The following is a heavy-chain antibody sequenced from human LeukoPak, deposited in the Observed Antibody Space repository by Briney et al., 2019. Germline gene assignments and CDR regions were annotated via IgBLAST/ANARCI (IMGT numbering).Heavy chain of an antibody. Sequence: SGGSLRLSCAASGFTFDDFAMHWVRQAPGKGLEWVSLITWDATGSYYADSVKGRFTISRDNGKNSLYLQMSSLRPEDTAFYYCAKASGGFIDYWGQGTLVTVSS. CDR1: GFTFDDFA. CDR3: AKASGGFIDY. CDR2: ITWDATGS. V-gene: IGHV3-43D*03. J-gene: IGHJ4*02. D-gene: IGHD3-10*01.